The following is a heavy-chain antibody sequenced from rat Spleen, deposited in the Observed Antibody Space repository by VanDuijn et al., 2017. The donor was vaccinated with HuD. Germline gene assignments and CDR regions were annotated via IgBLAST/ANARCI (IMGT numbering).Heavy chain of an antibody. CDR3: TRDWDY. CDR2: ISYDGRST. V-gene: IGHV5-7*01. Sequence: EVQLVESGGGLVQPGRSLKLSCAASGFTFGDYNMAWVRQAPKKGLEWVATISYDGRSTYYRDSVKGRFTISRDNEKNTLFLQMDSLRSEDTATYYCTRDWDYWGQGVMVTVSS. CDR1: GFTFGDYN. J-gene: IGHJ2*01.